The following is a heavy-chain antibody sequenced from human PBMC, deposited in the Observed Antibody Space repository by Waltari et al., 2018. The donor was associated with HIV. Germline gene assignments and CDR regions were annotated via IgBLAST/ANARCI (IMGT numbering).Heavy chain of an antibody. Sequence: EVQLGEPGGGLVQPGGSLRLSCAASGLTLSSFQMNWVRQAPGKGLEWVSYISSSGSTIYYADSVKGRFTISRDNAKNSLYLQMNSLRAEDTAVYYCARANDYDAFDIWGQGTMVTVSS. J-gene: IGHJ3*02. CDR2: ISSSGSTI. CDR3: ARANDYDAFDI. D-gene: IGHD4-17*01. CDR1: GLTLSSFQ. V-gene: IGHV3-48*03.